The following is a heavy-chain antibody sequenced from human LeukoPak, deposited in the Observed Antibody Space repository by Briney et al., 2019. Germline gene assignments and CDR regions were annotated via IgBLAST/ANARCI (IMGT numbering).Heavy chain of an antibody. CDR3: ARGAGYDILTGYYKEDAFDI. Sequence: GASVKVSCKASGYTFTGYYMHWVRQAPGQGLEWMGWINPNSGGTNYAQKFQGRVTMTRDTSIGTAYMELSRLRSDDTAVYYCARGAGYDILTGYYKEDAFDIWGQGTMVTVSS. V-gene: IGHV1-2*02. D-gene: IGHD3-9*01. J-gene: IGHJ3*02. CDR1: GYTFTGYY. CDR2: INPNSGGT.